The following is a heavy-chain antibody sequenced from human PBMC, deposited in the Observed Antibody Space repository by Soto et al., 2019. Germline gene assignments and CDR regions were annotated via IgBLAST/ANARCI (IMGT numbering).Heavy chain of an antibody. V-gene: IGHV4-31*03. CDR1: GGSISSGGYY. D-gene: IGHD3-3*01. J-gene: IGHJ6*02. CDR2: IYYSGST. Sequence: SETLSLTCTVSGGSISSGGYYWSWIRQHPGKGLEWIGYIYYSGSTYYNPSLKSRVTISVDTSKNQFSLKLSSVTAADTAVYYCARATTYYDFWSGAWGMDVWGQGTKVTVSS. CDR3: ARATTYYDFWSGAWGMDV.